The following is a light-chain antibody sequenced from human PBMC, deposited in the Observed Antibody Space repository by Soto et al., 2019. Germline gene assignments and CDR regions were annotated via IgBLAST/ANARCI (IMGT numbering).Light chain of an antibody. CDR3: QQYGSSFT. V-gene: IGKV3-20*01. CDR2: GAS. J-gene: IGKJ3*01. CDR1: QSVSNSY. Sequence: EIVLTQSPGTLSLSPGERATLSCRASQSVSNSYLAWYQQKPGQAPRLLIYGASSRATGIPDRFSGSGSGTDFTLIISRLEPEDFAVYYCQQYGSSFTFGPGTKVDNK.